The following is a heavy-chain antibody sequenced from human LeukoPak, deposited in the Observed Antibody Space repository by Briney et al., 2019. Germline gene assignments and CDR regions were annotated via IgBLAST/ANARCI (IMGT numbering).Heavy chain of an antibody. Sequence: PSETLSLTCAVYGGSFSGYYWSWIRQPPGKGLEWIGEINHSGSTNYNPSLKSRVTISVDTSKNQFSLKLSSVTAADTAVYYCARAVYGSSGWYNWFDPWGQGTLVTVSS. CDR3: ARAVYGSSGWYNWFDP. D-gene: IGHD6-13*01. V-gene: IGHV4-34*01. CDR1: GGSFSGYY. J-gene: IGHJ5*02. CDR2: INHSGST.